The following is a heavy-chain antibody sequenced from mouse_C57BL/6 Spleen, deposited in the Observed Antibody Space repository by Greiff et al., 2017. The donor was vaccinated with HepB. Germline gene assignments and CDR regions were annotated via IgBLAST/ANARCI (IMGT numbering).Heavy chain of an antibody. CDR3: ARGGYSNPYYAMDY. CDR1: GFSLTSYG. V-gene: IGHV2-2*01. D-gene: IGHD2-5*01. J-gene: IGHJ4*01. Sequence: VKLMESGPGLVQPSQSLSITCTVSGFSLTSYGVHWVRQSPGKGLEWLGVIWSGGSTDYNAAFISRLSISKDNTKSQVFFKMNSLQADDTAIYYWARGGYSNPYYAMDYWGQGTSVTVSS. CDR2: IWSGGST.